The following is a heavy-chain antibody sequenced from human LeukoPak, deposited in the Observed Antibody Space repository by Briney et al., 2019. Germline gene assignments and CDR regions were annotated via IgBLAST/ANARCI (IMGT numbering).Heavy chain of an antibody. CDR3: ARDQEGFDY. J-gene: IGHJ4*02. Sequence: ASVKVSCTASGYTFASNYIHWVRQAPGQGLEWMGMIYPRDGSTSYAQKFQGRVTVTRDTSTSTVHMELSGLRSEDTAVYYCARDQEGFDYWGQGTLVTVSS. CDR1: GYTFASNY. V-gene: IGHV1-46*01. CDR2: IYPRDGST.